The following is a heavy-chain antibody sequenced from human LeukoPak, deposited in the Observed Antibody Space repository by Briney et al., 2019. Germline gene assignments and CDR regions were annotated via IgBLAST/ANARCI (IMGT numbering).Heavy chain of an antibody. D-gene: IGHD2-15*01. CDR1: GGSVSSGSFD. J-gene: IGHJ4*02. V-gene: IGHV4-31*03. Sequence: PSETLSLTCTVSGGSVSSGSFDWSWIRQHPGKGLEWIGYIYYSGSTYYNPSLKSRVTISVDTSKNQFSLKLGSVTAADTAVYYCARGVGYFSGGRCYFDYWGQGTLVTVSS. CDR3: ARGVGYFSGGRCYFDY. CDR2: IYYSGST.